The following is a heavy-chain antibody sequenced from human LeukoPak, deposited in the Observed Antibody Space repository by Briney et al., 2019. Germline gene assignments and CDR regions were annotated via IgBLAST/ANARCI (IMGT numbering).Heavy chain of an antibody. CDR2: INSDGSST. D-gene: IGHD6-13*01. J-gene: IGHJ3*02. V-gene: IGHV3-74*01. Sequence: GGSLRLSCAASGFTFSSYWMHWVRQAPGKGLVWVSRINSDGSSTSYADSVKGRFTISRDNAKNTLYLQMNSLRAEDTAVYYCARASSSLGRSSWYYHDAFDIWGQGTMDTVSS. CDR1: GFTFSSYW. CDR3: ARASSSLGRSSWYYHDAFDI.